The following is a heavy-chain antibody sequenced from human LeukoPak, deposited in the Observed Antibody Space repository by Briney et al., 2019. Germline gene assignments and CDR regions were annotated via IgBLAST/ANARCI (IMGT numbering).Heavy chain of an antibody. J-gene: IGHJ6*02. CDR3: ARSGSSGWSYLDYYGMDV. D-gene: IGHD6-19*01. Sequence: GASVKVSCKASGYTFTSYGISWVRQAPGQGLEWMGWISAYNGNTNYAQKLQGRVTMTTDTSTSTAYMELRSLRSDDTAVYYCARSGSSGWSYLDYYGMDVWGQGTTVTVSS. CDR2: ISAYNGNT. V-gene: IGHV1-18*01. CDR1: GYTFTSYG.